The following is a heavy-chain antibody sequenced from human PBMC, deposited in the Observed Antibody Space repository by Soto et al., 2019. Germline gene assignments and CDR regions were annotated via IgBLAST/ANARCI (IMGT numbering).Heavy chain of an antibody. V-gene: IGHV3-21*01. CDR3: ARDMIGSAADYYYYGMDV. J-gene: IGHJ6*02. D-gene: IGHD3-10*02. Sequence: GGSLRLSCAASGFTFSSYSMNWVRQAPGKGLEWVSSISSSSSYIYYADSVKRRFTISRDNAKNSLYLQMNSLRAEDTAVYYCARDMIGSAADYYYYGMDVWGQGTTVTVSS. CDR1: GFTFSSYS. CDR2: ISSSSSYI.